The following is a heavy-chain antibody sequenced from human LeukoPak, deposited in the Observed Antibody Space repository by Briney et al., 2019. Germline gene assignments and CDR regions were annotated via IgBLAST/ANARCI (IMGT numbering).Heavy chain of an antibody. CDR2: ISSSGSTI. CDR3: ARDRCDGDCRDWDY. V-gene: IGHV3-48*04. D-gene: IGHD2-21*02. Sequence: GGSLRLFCAASGFTFSRNSMIWVRQAPGKGLEWLSSISSSGSTIYYADSVKGRFTISRDNAKNSLYLQMISLRAEDTAVYYCARDRCDGDCRDWDYWGQGTLVTVSS. J-gene: IGHJ4*02. CDR1: GFTFSRNS.